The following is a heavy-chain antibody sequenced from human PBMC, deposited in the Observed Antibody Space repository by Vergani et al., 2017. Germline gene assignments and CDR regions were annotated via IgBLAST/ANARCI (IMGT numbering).Heavy chain of an antibody. CDR3: ARDQRNESVVGFDY. V-gene: IGHV1-69*06. CDR2: IIPIFGTA. CDR1: GGTFSSYA. Sequence: QVQLVQSGAEVKKPGSSVKVSCKASGGTFSSYAISWVRQAPGQGLEWMGGIIPIFGTASYAQKFQGRVTMTRDTSTSTVYMELSSLRSEDTAVYYCARDQRNESVVGFDYWGQGTLVTVSS. D-gene: IGHD4-23*01. J-gene: IGHJ4*02.